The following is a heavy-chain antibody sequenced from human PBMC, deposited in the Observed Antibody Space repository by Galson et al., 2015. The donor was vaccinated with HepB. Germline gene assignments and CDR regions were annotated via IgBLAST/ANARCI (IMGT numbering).Heavy chain of an antibody. Sequence: SLRLSCAASGFTFSSYAMSWVRQAPGKGLEWVSCVDGSGANTYYADSVKDRFTVSRDNSKNTLHLQMNSLRAEDTVVYYCAKNLGSGCYNTLNYWGQGTLVTVSS. CDR1: GFTFSSYA. D-gene: IGHD2-15*01. CDR2: VDGSGANT. CDR3: AKNLGSGCYNTLNY. V-gene: IGHV3-23*01. J-gene: IGHJ4*02.